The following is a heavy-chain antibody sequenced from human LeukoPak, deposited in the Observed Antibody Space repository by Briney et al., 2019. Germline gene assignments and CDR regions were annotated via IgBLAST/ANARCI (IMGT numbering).Heavy chain of an antibody. CDR2: IYTSGST. CDR3: AKGYSSGWTSNWFDP. D-gene: IGHD6-19*01. Sequence: SQTLSLTRTVSGGSLSSGSYYWSWIRQPAGEGLEWIGRIYTSGSTNYNPSLKSRVTISVDTSKNQFSLKPSSVTAADTAVYYCAKGYSSGWTSNWFDPWGQGTLVTVSS. CDR1: GGSLSSGSYY. J-gene: IGHJ5*02. V-gene: IGHV4-61*02.